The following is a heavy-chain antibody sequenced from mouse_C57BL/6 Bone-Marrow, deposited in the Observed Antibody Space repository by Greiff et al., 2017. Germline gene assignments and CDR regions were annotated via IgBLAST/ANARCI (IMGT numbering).Heavy chain of an antibody. Sequence: EVKLQESGPGLVKPSQSLSLTCSVTGYSITSGYYWNWIRQFPGNKLEWMGYISYDGSNNYNPSLKNRISITRDTSKNQFFLKLNSVTTEDTATYYCARDYGSSCYAMDYWGQGTSVTVSS. CDR3: ARDYGSSCYAMDY. D-gene: IGHD1-1*01. CDR1: GYSITSGYY. J-gene: IGHJ4*01. V-gene: IGHV3-6*01. CDR2: ISYDGSN.